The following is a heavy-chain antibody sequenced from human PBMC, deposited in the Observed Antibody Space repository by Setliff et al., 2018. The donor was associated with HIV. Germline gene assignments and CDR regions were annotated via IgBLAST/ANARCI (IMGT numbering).Heavy chain of an antibody. CDR2: FNPEDGEA. CDR3: ARGMYSSGWYDAFDI. J-gene: IGHJ3*02. V-gene: IGHV1-24*01. D-gene: IGHD6-19*01. Sequence: ASVKVSCKVSGYTLTELSMHWVRQAPGKGLEWMGSFNPEDGEAIYPQKFQGRVTVTEDTSTDTAYMELSSLRSEDTAVYYCARGMYSSGWYDAFDIWGQGTMVTVSS. CDR1: GYTLTELS.